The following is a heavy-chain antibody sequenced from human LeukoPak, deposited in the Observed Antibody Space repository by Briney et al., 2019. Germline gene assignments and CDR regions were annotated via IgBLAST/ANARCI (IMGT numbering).Heavy chain of an antibody. CDR2: ISSNSNI. D-gene: IGHD3-22*01. V-gene: IGHV3-21*01. CDR3: AKEMNYYDSSGLF. Sequence: PGGSLRLSCAASGFTFSSYSMNWVRQAPGKGLEWVSSISSNSNIYYADSVKGRFTISRDNSKNTLYLQMNSLRAEDTAVYYCAKEMNYYDSSGLFWGQGTMVTVSS. J-gene: IGHJ3*01. CDR1: GFTFSSYS.